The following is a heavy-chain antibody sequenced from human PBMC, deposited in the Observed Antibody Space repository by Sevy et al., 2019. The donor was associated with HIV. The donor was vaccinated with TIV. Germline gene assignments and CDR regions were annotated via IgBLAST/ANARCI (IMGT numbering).Heavy chain of an antibody. CDR3: ARGWGDRSGYYPLDY. Sequence: GGSLRLSCAASGFSVSSNYMSWVRQAPGKGLEWVSVIYSGGSTYYADSVKGRFTISRDNSKNTLYLQMNSLRAEDTAVYYCARGWGDRSGYYPLDYWGQRTLVTVSS. V-gene: IGHV3-66*01. CDR1: GFSVSSNY. D-gene: IGHD3-22*01. CDR2: IYSGGST. J-gene: IGHJ4*02.